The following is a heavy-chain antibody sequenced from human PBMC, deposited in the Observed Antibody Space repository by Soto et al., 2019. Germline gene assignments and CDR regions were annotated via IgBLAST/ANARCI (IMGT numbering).Heavy chain of an antibody. CDR1: GFTFSSFW. V-gene: IGHV3-7*01. D-gene: IGHD4-17*01. CDR3: VRGFGDYVLLYGY. J-gene: IGHJ4*02. CDR2: IKQDGSEK. Sequence: GGSLRLSCAASGFTFSSFWMTWVRQAPGKGLEWVANIKQDGSEKYYVDSVKGRFTISRDNAKNSLFLQMNSLRAEDTAVYYFVRGFGDYVLLYGYSGQGSLVTVSS.